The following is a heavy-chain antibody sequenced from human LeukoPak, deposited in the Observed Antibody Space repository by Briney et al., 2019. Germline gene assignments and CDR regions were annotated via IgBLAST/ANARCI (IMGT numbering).Heavy chain of an antibody. J-gene: IGHJ4*02. CDR1: GGSFSGYY. CDR3: ARRYGSGTYYKGAFDY. V-gene: IGHV4-34*01. Sequence: SETLSLTCAVYGGSFSGYYWSWIRQPPGKGLEWIGEINHSGSTNYNPSLKSRVTISVDTSKNQFSLRLSSVTAADTAVYYCARRYGSGTYYKGAFDYWGQGTLVTVSS. CDR2: INHSGST. D-gene: IGHD3-10*01.